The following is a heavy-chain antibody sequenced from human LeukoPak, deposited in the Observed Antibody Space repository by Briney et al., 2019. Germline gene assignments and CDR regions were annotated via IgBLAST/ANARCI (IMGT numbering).Heavy chain of an antibody. CDR2: IYYSGST. CDR1: GGSISSYY. Sequence: SETLSLTCTVSGGSISSYYWSWIRQPPGKGLEWIGYIYYSGSTNYNPYLKSRVTISVDTSKNQFSLKLSSVTAADTAVYYCARVGRYSSGWYWFDPWGQGTLVTVSS. CDR3: ARVGRYSSGWYWFDP. D-gene: IGHD6-19*01. J-gene: IGHJ5*02. V-gene: IGHV4-59*01.